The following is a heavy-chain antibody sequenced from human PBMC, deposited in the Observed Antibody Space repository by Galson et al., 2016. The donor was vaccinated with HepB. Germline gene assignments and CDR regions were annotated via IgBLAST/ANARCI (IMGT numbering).Heavy chain of an antibody. D-gene: IGHD2-15*01. Sequence: ETLSLTCAVYDGSISNNFWHWVRQTPGKGLEWIGEISHSGSTNYNPSLKSRLTMSVDTSNNQFSLKLSSLTAADTAVYYCARDLGSGGIYYQAFGSWGQGTLVTVSS. CDR1: DGSISNNF. CDR3: ARDLGSGGIYYQAFGS. J-gene: IGHJ5*02. CDR2: ISHSGST. V-gene: IGHV4-34*01.